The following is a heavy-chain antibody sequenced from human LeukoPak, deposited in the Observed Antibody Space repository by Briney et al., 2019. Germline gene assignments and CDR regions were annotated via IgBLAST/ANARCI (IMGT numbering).Heavy chain of an antibody. D-gene: IGHD4-11*01. CDR3: ASRYDYSNYIDY. CDR2: IYYSGST. CDR1: GGSISSSSYY. V-gene: IGHV4-39*01. J-gene: IGHJ4*02. Sequence: SETLSLTCTVSGGSISSSSYYWGWIRQPPGKGLEWIGTIYYSGSTYYNPSLKSRVTISVDTSKNQFSLKLSSVTAADTAVYYCASRYDYSNYIDYWGQGTLVTVSS.